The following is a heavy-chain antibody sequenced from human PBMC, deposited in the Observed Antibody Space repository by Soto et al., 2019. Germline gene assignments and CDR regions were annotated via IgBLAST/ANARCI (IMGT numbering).Heavy chain of an antibody. D-gene: IGHD6-19*01. V-gene: IGHV2-5*01. J-gene: IGHJ4*02. CDR1: GFSLSTIGVG. Sequence: QITLKESGPTLVKPTQTLTLTCTFSGFSLSTIGVGVGWVRQPPGKALEWLALIYWNDGKRYSPSLKSRVTISKDTSKNQVVLTMTNVDPADTGTYYCARIGGGGSGWTLIDYWGQGTLVTVSS. CDR3: ARIGGGGSGWTLIDY. CDR2: IYWNDGK.